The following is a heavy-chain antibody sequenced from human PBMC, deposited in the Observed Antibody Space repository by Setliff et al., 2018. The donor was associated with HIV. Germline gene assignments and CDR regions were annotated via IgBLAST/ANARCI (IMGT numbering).Heavy chain of an antibody. CDR2: IYYSGTT. CDR3: ASHVEYRVRGVITHYYYYYMDV. CDR1: GGSISSSSYY. D-gene: IGHD3-10*01. J-gene: IGHJ6*03. V-gene: IGHV4-39*01. Sequence: SETLSLTCTVSGGSISSSSYYWGWIRQPPGKGLEWIGSIYYSGTTYYNPSLKSRVTISVDKSKNQFSLKLSSVTAADTAVYYCASHVEYRVRGVITHYYYYYMDVWGKGTTVTVSS.